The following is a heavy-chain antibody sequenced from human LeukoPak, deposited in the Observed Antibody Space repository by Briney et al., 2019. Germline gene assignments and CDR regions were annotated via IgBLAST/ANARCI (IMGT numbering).Heavy chain of an antibody. CDR2: MWYYRSNK. CDR1: GFIFSPYG. J-gene: IGHJ5*02. Sequence: RRSLTLSCPASGFIFSPYGMHSLRPAPATGLVWAAFMWYYRSNKYYADSLRGRFTTSRDNSNNPLYLQMNSLIAEDTAVFYCARAAGGGDPWPQGTLVTVSS. V-gene: IGHV3-33*01. CDR3: ARAAGGGDP. D-gene: IGHD4-23*01.